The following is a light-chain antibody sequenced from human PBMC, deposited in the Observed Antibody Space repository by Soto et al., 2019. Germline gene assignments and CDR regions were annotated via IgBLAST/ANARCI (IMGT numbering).Light chain of an antibody. V-gene: IGLV1-44*01. CDR2: SDN. CDR3: AGWDDSLNGV. Sequence: QSVLTQPPSASGTPGQRVTISCSGSNSNIGRHTVNWYQQFPGTAPKLLIHSDNQRPSGVPDRFSGSKSGTSASLAISGLQSEDVADYYCAGWDDSLNGVFGGGTKVTVL. CDR1: NSNIGRHT. J-gene: IGLJ2*01.